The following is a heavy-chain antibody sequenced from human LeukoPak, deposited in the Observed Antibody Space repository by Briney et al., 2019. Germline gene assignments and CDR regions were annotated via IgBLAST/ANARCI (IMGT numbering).Heavy chain of an antibody. Sequence: PGGSLRLSCAASGFTFSTYSMNWVRQALAKGLEWVSAISSSRSYIYYADSVKGRFTISRDNAKKSLYLQMNSLRVEDTALYYCARSTMIAPRGAFDIWGQGTMVTVSS. D-gene: IGHD3-22*01. CDR3: ARSTMIAPRGAFDI. CDR2: ISSSRSYI. V-gene: IGHV3-21*01. CDR1: GFTFSTYS. J-gene: IGHJ3*02.